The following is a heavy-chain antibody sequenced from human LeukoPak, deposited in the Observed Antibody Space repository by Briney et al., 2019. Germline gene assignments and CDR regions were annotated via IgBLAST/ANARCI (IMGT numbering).Heavy chain of an antibody. CDR3: ARLTGTSYLDY. J-gene: IGHJ4*02. Sequence: SETLSLTCTVSGGSITSAGYYWSWIRQPPGRGLEWVGYIYGSGTTYYNPSPKSRVTISEDTSRNQFSLKLSSVTAADTAVYYCARLTGTSYLDYWGQGALVTVSS. CDR1: GGSITSAGYY. V-gene: IGHV4-31*03. CDR2: IYGSGTT. D-gene: IGHD2-2*01.